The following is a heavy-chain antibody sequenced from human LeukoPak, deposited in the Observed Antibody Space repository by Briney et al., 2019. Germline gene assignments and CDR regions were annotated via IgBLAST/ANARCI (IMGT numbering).Heavy chain of an antibody. D-gene: IGHD3-22*01. V-gene: IGHV4-34*01. Sequence: PSETLSLTCAVYVGSFNDNYWTWLRQPPGKGLEWIGSIYYSGSTYYNPSLKSRVTISVDTSKNQFSLKLSSVTAADTAVYYCARHQEGVYYDSSGYYGDYWGQGTLVTVSS. CDR2: IYYSGST. J-gene: IGHJ4*02. CDR3: ARHQEGVYYDSSGYYGDY. CDR1: VGSFNDNY.